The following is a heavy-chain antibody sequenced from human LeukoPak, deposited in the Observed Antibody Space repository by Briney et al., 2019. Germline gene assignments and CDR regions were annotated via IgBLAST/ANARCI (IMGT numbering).Heavy chain of an antibody. CDR3: ARGDWAPFDY. J-gene: IGHJ4*02. D-gene: IGHD2-21*02. V-gene: IGHV3-7*01. CDR2: IDQDGGGK. CDR1: GFTFSDYW. Sequence: GGSLRLSCAASGFTFSDYWMNWVRQAPGKGLEWVANIDQDGGGKYYLDSVKGRFTISRDNAKSSLYLQIDSLRAEDTAVYYCARGDWAPFDYRDQGSLLNVSS.